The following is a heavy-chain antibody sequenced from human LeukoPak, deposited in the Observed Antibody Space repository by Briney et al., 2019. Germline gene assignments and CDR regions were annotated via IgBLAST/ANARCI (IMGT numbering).Heavy chain of an antibody. J-gene: IGHJ5*02. CDR2: INHAGST. CDR3: ARRPNPAYSSSWYGSKRFVNWFDP. Sequence: SETLSLTCAVYGGSFSGYYWSWIRQPPGKGLEWLGEINHAGSTNYNPSLKSRVTISVDTSKNQFSLKLNSVTAADTAVCYCARRPNPAYSSSWYGSKRFVNWFDPWGQGTLVTVSS. D-gene: IGHD6-13*01. V-gene: IGHV4-34*01. CDR1: GGSFSGYY.